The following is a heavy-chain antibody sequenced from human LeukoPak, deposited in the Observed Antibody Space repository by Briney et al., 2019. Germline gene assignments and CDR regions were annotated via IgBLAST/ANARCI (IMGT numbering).Heavy chain of an antibody. CDR2: IYYSGST. D-gene: IGHD3-3*01. J-gene: IGHJ6*03. V-gene: IGHV4-30-4*08. CDR1: GGSISSGDYY. Sequence: SETLSLTCTVSGGSISSGDYYWSWIRQPPGKGLEWIGYIYYSGSTYYNPSLKSRVTISVDTSKNQFSLKLSSVTAADTAVYYCAREYDFWSGYKPIYYMDVWGKGTTVTVSS. CDR3: AREYDFWSGYKPIYYMDV.